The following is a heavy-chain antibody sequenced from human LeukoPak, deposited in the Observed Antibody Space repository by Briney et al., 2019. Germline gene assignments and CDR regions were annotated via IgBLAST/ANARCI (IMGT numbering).Heavy chain of an antibody. D-gene: IGHD3-3*01. CDR2: VGASAETT. V-gene: IGHV3-23*01. CDR1: GFTFRKYG. CDR3: VKDSFILEGGVGSDDGFAV. J-gene: IGHJ3*01. Sequence: KPGGSLRLSCAASGFTFRKYGMSWVRQAPGKGLEWVSVVGASAETTHYADSVKGRFFISRDNSKNTVHLQMNSLRAEDTALYYCVKDSFILEGGVGSDDGFAVWGQGTMFTVSS.